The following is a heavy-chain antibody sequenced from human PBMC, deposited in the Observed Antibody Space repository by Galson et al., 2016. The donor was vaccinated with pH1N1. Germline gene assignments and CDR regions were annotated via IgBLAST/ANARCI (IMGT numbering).Heavy chain of an antibody. V-gene: IGHV2-70*01. CDR3: ARALYGDFGGYFDN. Sequence: PALVKPTQTLTLTCTFSGFSLSTSGMCVSWIRQPPGKALEWLALIDWDDDKYYSTSLKTRLTISKDTSENQVVLTMTNMDPVDTATYYCARALYGDFGGYFDNWGQGTLVTVSS. D-gene: IGHD4-17*01. CDR2: IDWDDDK. CDR1: GFSLSTSGMC. J-gene: IGHJ4*02.